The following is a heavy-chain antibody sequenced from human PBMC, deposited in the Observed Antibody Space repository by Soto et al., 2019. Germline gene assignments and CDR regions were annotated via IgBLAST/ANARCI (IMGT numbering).Heavy chain of an antibody. CDR1: GFTFSSYG. Sequence: QVQVVEAGGGVVQPGRSLRLSCAASGFTFSSYGMHWVRQAPGKGLEWVAIISYDGSNKYYADSVKGRFTISRDNSKNTLYLQMNILRAEDTAEDYCAKVLKWNTVVLGVTRSYGMYVWGQGTTVTVSS. J-gene: IGHJ6*02. V-gene: IGHV3-30*18. D-gene: IGHD3-10*01. CDR3: AKVLKWNTVVLGVTRSYGMYV. CDR2: ISYDGSNK.